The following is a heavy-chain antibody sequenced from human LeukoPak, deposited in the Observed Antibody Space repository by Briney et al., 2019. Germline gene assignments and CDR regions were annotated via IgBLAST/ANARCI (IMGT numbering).Heavy chain of an antibody. Sequence: KPSETLSLTCTVSGGSISSSSYYWGWIRQPPGKGLEWIGSIYYSGSTYYNPSLKSRVTISVHTSKNQFSLKLSSVTAADTAVYYCARHAFYYGSGSDWFDPWGQGTLVTVSS. CDR3: ARHAFYYGSGSDWFDP. CDR1: GGSISSSSYY. J-gene: IGHJ5*02. CDR2: IYYSGST. D-gene: IGHD3-10*01. V-gene: IGHV4-39*01.